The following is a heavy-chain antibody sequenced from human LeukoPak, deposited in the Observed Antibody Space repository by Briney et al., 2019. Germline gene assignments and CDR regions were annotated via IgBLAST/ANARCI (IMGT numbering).Heavy chain of an antibody. D-gene: IGHD3-9*01. V-gene: IGHV3-66*01. CDR2: IYSGGST. CDR1: GFTGSSKY. Sequence: PGGSLRLSCAASGFTGSSKYMSWVRQAPGKGLEWVSVIYSGGSTYYADSVKGRFTISRDNSKNTLYLQMNSLRAEDTAVYYCAKENHYDILTGSAIYYFDYWGQGTLVTVSS. CDR3: AKENHYDILTGSAIYYFDY. J-gene: IGHJ4*02.